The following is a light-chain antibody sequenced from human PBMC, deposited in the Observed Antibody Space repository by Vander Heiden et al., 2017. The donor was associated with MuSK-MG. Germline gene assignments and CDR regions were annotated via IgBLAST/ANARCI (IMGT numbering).Light chain of an antibody. CDR3: QQRST. CDR1: QSLSSY. J-gene: IGKJ2*01. V-gene: IGKV3-11*01. Sequence: EIVLTQSPATLSLSPGERATLSCRASQSLSSYLAWYQQKPGQAPRLLIYDASNRATGIPARFSGSGSGTDFTLTISSLEPEDFAVYYCQQRSTFGQGTKLEIK. CDR2: DAS.